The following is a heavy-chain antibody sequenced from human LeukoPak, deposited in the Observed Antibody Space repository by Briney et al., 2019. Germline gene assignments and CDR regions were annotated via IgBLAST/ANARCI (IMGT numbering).Heavy chain of an antibody. CDR2: IWYDGSNK. D-gene: IGHD2-21*02. CDR3: ARVVGVTEGWGYFDY. CDR1: GFTFSSYG. J-gene: IGHJ4*02. V-gene: IGHV3-33*01. Sequence: PGGSLRLSCAASGFTFSSYGMHWVRQAPGKGLEWVAVIWYDGSNKYYADSVKGRFTISRDNPRNTVYLQMNSLRVEDTAVYYCARVVGVTEGWGYFDYWGQGALVTVSS.